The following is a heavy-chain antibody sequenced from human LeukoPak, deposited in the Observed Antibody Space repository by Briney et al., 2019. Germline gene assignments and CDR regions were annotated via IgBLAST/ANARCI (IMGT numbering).Heavy chain of an antibody. CDR3: ARVVAAGRDYYFDY. CDR2: TLYTGTT. D-gene: IGHD6-13*01. CDR1: GGSISSGDYY. V-gene: IGHV4-31*03. Sequence: SETLSLTCTVSGGSISSGDYYWSWIRQPPGKGLEWIGYTLYTGTTYYNPSLKSRVTISVDTSKNQFSLKLSSVTAADTAVYYCARVVAAGRDYYFDYWGQGTLVTVSS. J-gene: IGHJ4*02.